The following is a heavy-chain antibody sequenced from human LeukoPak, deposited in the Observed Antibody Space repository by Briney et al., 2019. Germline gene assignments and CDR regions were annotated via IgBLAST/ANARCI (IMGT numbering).Heavy chain of an antibody. CDR1: GFTFSSYS. CDR2: ISSSSSTI. D-gene: IGHD3-22*01. CDR3: ARDPARFGSGYYPEN. V-gene: IGHV3-48*04. J-gene: IGHJ4*02. Sequence: PGGSLRLSCAASGFTFSSYSMNWVRQAPGKGLEWVSYISSSSSTIYYADSVKGRFTIYRDNAKNYVYLQMNSLRADDTSIYYCARDPARFGSGYYPENWGPGTQVTVSS.